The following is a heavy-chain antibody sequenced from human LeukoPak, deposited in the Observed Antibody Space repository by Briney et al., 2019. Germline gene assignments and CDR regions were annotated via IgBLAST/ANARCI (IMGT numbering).Heavy chain of an antibody. V-gene: IGHV1-69*05. CDR1: GYTFTGNY. Sequence: SVKVSCKASGYTFTGNYMHWVRQAPGQGLEWMGGIIPIFGTANYAQKFQGRVTITTDESTSTAYMELSSLRSEDTAVYYCARKTGTTSLGWFDPWGQGTLVTVSS. CDR3: ARKTGTTSLGWFDP. J-gene: IGHJ5*02. D-gene: IGHD1-7*01. CDR2: IIPIFGTA.